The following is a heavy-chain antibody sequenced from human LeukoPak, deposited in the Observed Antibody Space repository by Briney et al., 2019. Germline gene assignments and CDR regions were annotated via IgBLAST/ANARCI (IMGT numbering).Heavy chain of an antibody. CDR3: ARSYTGYDL. CDR2: VSGSGRNT. Sequence: PGGSLRLSCAGSGFTFSNYAMTWVRQAPGKGLEWVSSVSGSGRNTFYPDSVEGRFTISRDNSKNTVYLQMKSLRAEDTAVYYCARSYTGYDLWGQGTLVTVSS. D-gene: IGHD5-12*01. V-gene: IGHV3-23*01. CDR1: GFTFSNYA. J-gene: IGHJ4*02.